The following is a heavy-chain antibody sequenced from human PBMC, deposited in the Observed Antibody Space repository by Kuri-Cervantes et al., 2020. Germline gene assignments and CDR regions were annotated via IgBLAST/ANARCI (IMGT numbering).Heavy chain of an antibody. CDR3: ASSLGYCSSTSCGRYYYGMDA. CDR1: GGSISSYY. D-gene: IGHD2-2*01. CDR2: IYYSGST. V-gene: IGHV4-59*01. J-gene: IGHJ6*02. Sequence: SETLSLTCTVSGGSISSYYWSWIRQPPGKGLEWIGYIYYSGSTNYNPSLKSRVTISVDTSKNQFSLKLSSVTAADTAVYYCASSLGYCSSTSCGRYYYGMDAWGQGTTVTVSS.